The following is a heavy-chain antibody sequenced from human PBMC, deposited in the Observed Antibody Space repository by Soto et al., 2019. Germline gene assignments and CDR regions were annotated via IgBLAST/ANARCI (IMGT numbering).Heavy chain of an antibody. V-gene: IGHV3-49*04. Sequence: GGSLRLSCTASGFTFGDYAMSWVRQAPGKGLEWVGFIRSKAYGGTTEYAASVKGRFTIPRDDSKSIAYLQMNSLKTEDTAVYYCLLTYYYDSSGPHDAFDIWGQGTMVTVSS. CDR2: IRSKAYGGTT. CDR3: LLTYYYDSSGPHDAFDI. CDR1: GFTFGDYA. J-gene: IGHJ3*02. D-gene: IGHD3-22*01.